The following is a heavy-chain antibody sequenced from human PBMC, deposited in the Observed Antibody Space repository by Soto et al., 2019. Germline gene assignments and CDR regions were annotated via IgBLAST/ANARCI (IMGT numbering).Heavy chain of an antibody. D-gene: IGHD3-10*01. V-gene: IGHV3-21*06. CDR3: ARDGSGSYYANLDF. CDR1: GFTLSRYS. J-gene: IGHJ4*02. CDR2: ISSSSTYK. Sequence: GGSLRLSCAVSGFTLSRYSMNWVRQAPGKGLEWVSSISSSSTYKYYGDSVKGRFTISRDNAKNSVYLQMNSLRAEDTAVYYCARDGSGSYYANLDFWGQGTLVTVSS.